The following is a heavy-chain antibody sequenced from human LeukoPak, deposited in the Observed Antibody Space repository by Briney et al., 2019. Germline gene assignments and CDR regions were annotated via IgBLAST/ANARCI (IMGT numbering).Heavy chain of an antibody. CDR1: GYTLTELS. V-gene: IGHV1-24*01. CDR2: FDPEDGET. D-gene: IGHD6-6*01. CDR3: ATGNSSSSPEDY. Sequence: ASAKVSCKVSGYTLTELSMHWVRQAPGKGLEWMGGFDPEDGETIYAQKFQGRVTMTEDTSTDTAYMELSSLRSEDTAVYYCATGNSSSSPEDYWGQGTLVTVSS. J-gene: IGHJ4*02.